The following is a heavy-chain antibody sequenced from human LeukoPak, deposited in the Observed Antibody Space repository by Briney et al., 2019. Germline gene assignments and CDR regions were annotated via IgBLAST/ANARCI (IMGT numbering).Heavy chain of an antibody. CDR2: INPNSGGT. D-gene: IGHD6-19*01. Sequence: ASVKVSCKASGYTFTGYYMHWVRQAPGQGLEWMGWINPNSGGTNYAQKFQGRVTMTRDTSISTAYMELSRLRSDDTAVYYCARVPPGIAVAGNSWGQGTLVTVSS. CDR3: ARVPPGIAVAGNS. CDR1: GYTFTGYY. J-gene: IGHJ4*02. V-gene: IGHV1-2*02.